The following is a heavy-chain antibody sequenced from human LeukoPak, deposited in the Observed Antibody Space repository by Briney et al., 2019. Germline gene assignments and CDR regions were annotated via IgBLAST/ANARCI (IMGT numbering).Heavy chain of an antibody. V-gene: IGHV1-69*05. J-gene: IGHJ4*02. D-gene: IGHD3-10*01. Sequence: APVKVSCKASGGTFSSYAISWGRQAPGQGLEWMGGVIPIFGTANYAQKSQGRVTITTDESTSTAYMELSSLRSEDTAVYYCARDADYYGSGSPGTMVDYWGQGTLVTVSS. CDR3: ARDADYYGSGSPGTMVDY. CDR2: VIPIFGTA. CDR1: GGTFSSYA.